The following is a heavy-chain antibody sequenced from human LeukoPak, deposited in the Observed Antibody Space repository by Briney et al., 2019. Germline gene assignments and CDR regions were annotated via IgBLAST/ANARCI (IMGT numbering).Heavy chain of an antibody. D-gene: IGHD2-2*01. J-gene: IGHJ4*02. CDR2: IYYSGGT. Sequence: PSETLSLTCTVSGGFVTSSKYYWVWIREPPGKGLEWIGYIYYSGGTYYNPSLKSRVTISVDPSKNQSSLKLSSVTAAHPAVYYCARRGSRFHYFDYWGQGGLVTVSS. V-gene: IGHV4-39*01. CDR1: GGFVTSSKYY. CDR3: ARRGSRFHYFDY.